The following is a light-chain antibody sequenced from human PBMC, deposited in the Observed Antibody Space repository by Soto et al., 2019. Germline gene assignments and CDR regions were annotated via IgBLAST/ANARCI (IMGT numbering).Light chain of an antibody. CDR1: QDIHTW. V-gene: IGKV1-12*01. Sequence: DTQMTQSPSSVSASVGDRVTISCRASQDIHTWLAWYQQKPGKAPNLLIYGASILQSGVPSRFSGSGSGTDLTLTISSLQPEDSATYYCQQANSFPFTFGPGTKVDV. CDR2: GAS. J-gene: IGKJ3*01. CDR3: QQANSFPFT.